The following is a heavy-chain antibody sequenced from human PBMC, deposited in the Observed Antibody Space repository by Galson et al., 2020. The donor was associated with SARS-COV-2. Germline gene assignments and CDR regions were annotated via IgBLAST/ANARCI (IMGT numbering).Heavy chain of an antibody. CDR3: ARLGSTAIVPYMDY. J-gene: IGHJ4*02. CDR1: GYIFTSYW. Sequence: GEALKTCCKGSGYIFTSYWIGWVRETPGEGLEWMGIIHPGDSDTRYSPSYQGQVTITADKSISTAYLQWSSLKAADTAMYYWARLGSTAIVPYMDYWGQGTLVTVSS. V-gene: IGHV5-51*01. CDR2: IHPGDSDT. D-gene: IGHD3-10*01.